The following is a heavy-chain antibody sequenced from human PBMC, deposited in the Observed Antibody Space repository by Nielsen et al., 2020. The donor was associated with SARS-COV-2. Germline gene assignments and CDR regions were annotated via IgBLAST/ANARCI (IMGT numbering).Heavy chain of an antibody. V-gene: IGHV3-11*05. CDR1: GFTFSAYY. D-gene: IGHD3-10*01. CDR3: ARAFGYGMDV. Sequence: GESLKISCAASGFTFSAYYMTWIRQAPGKGLEWLSYISDSGAYTNYADSVKGRFTISRDNAKNSLYLQMNSLRAEDAAVYYCARAFGYGMDVWGQGTTVTVSS. J-gene: IGHJ6*02. CDR2: ISDSGAYT.